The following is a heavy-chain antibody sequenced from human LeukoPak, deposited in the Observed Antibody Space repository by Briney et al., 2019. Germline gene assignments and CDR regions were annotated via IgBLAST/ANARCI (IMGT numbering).Heavy chain of an antibody. V-gene: IGHV3-23*01. J-gene: IGHJ4*02. CDR2: ISGSGGTT. D-gene: IGHD3-10*01. CDR3: GKAALWFGEFVPG. CDR1: GFTFSSYA. Sequence: PGGSLRLSCAASGFTFSSYAMSWVRQAPGKGLEWVSAISGSGGTTYYADSVKGRFTISRDNSKNTLFLQMKSLRVDDTALYYCGKAALWFGEFVPGWGQGALVTVSS.